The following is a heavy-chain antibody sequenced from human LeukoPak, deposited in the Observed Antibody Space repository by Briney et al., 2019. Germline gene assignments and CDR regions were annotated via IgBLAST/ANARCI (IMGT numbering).Heavy chain of an antibody. V-gene: IGHV3-30-3*01. CDR1: GFTFSSYA. J-gene: IGHJ6*02. D-gene: IGHD5-12*01. CDR3: ARDPAPRGYSGYDFYGVDV. Sequence: AGGSLRLSCAASGFTFSSYAMHWVRQAPGKGLEWVAVISYDGSNKYYADSVKGRFTISRDNSKNTLYLQMNSLRAEDTAVYYCARDPAPRGYSGYDFYGVDVWGQGTTVTVSS. CDR2: ISYDGSNK.